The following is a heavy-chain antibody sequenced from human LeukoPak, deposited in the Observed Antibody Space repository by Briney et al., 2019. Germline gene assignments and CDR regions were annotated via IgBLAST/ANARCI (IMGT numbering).Heavy chain of an antibody. J-gene: IGHJ4*02. CDR3: ARSAVAGCKTCFDY. V-gene: IGHV4-34*01. D-gene: IGHD6-19*01. CDR2: INHSGST. Sequence: SETLSLTCAVYGGSFSGYYLSWIRQPPGKGLEWIGEINHSGSTNYNPSLKSRVTISVATSKNQFSLKLSSVTAADTAVYYCARSAVAGCKTCFDYWGQGTLVTVSS. CDR1: GGSFSGYY.